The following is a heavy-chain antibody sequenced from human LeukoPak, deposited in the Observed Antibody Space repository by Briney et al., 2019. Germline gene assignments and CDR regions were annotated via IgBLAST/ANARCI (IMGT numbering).Heavy chain of an antibody. CDR3: ARVIRTTTGAFDI. D-gene: IGHD1-1*01. J-gene: IGHJ3*02. V-gene: IGHV4-31*03. Sequence: SQTLSLTCTVSGVSISNVGYYWSWVRQHPGKGLEWIGYVYNSGSTYYSPSLQSRVAISVDTSTNQFSLRLTSVTAADTAVYFCARVIRTTTGAFDIXXQGTMVTVSS. CDR1: GVSISNVGYY. CDR2: VYNSGST.